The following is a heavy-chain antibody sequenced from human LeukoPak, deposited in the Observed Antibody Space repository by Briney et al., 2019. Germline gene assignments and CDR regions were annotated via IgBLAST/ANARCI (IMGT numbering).Heavy chain of an antibody. CDR3: AKEGSKYYDSSGYFDY. D-gene: IGHD3-22*01. CDR2: ITYDGSNK. CDR1: GFNFSTYG. Sequence: GGSLRLSCVASGFNFSTYGMHWVRPAPGKGLEWVSVITYDGSNKCYAESGKGRFTISRDNSKNTLYLQLNSLRAEDTAVYYCAKEGSKYYDSSGYFDYWGQGTLVTVSS. V-gene: IGHV3-30*18. J-gene: IGHJ4*02.